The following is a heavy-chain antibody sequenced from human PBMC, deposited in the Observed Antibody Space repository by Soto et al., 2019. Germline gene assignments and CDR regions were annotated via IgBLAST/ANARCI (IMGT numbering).Heavy chain of an antibody. D-gene: IGHD3-16*01. J-gene: IGHJ4*02. CDR3: GREGGESSDGLYYFDA. CDR1: GGSTSSDNY. CDR2: IYYSGNT. V-gene: IGHV4-30-4*01. Sequence: QVQLQESGPGLVKPSQTLSLTCTVSGGSTSSDNYWSWIRQPPGKGLECIGHIYYSGNTDYNPSLQSRLAISIDTSKNQFSLRLGSVTAADTAVYFCGREGGESSDGLYYFDAWGQGSLVTVSS.